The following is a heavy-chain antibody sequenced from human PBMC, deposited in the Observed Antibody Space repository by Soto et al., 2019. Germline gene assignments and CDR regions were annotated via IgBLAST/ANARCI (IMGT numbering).Heavy chain of an antibody. Sequence: QVQLVQSGAEVKKPGASVKVSCKASGYTFTNFGISWVRQAPGQGLEWMGWISAYNGNTNYAQNFPGRVHINNDTTNDTAQLEPRRLKTGDTALYLRARGGTPIDYWGQGTLVTVSS. D-gene: IGHD3-16*01. CDR1: GYTFTNFG. CDR2: ISAYNGNT. CDR3: ARGGTPIDY. V-gene: IGHV1-18*01. J-gene: IGHJ4*02.